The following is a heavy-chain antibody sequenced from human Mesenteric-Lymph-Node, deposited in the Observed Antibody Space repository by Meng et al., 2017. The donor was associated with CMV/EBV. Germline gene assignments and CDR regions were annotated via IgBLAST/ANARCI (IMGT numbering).Heavy chain of an antibody. CDR2: INHSGST. Sequence: GSLRLSCAVYGGSFSGYYWSWIRQPPGKGLEWIGEINHSGSTNYNPSLKSRVTISVDTSKNQFSLKLSSVTAADTAVYYCASGGSAAAATFDYWGQGTLVTVSS. D-gene: IGHD6-13*01. V-gene: IGHV4-34*01. CDR1: GGSFSGYY. CDR3: ASGGSAAAATFDY. J-gene: IGHJ4*02.